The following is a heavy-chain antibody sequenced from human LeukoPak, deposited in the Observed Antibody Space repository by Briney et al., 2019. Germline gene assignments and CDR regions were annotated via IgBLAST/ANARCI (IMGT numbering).Heavy chain of an antibody. CDR2: SNPNSGGT. CDR1: GYSFTGYC. V-gene: IGHV1-2*04. J-gene: IGHJ3*02. D-gene: IGHD3-22*01. Sequence: GASVRVSCKASGYSFTGYCMNWVRQAPGQWLEWMGWSNPNSGGTNYAQKFQGWVTMTRDTSISRAYMELSRLRSDDTAVYYCARALGLLDYYDSSGYPHAFNIWGQGTMVTVSS. CDR3: ARALGLLDYYDSSGYPHAFNI.